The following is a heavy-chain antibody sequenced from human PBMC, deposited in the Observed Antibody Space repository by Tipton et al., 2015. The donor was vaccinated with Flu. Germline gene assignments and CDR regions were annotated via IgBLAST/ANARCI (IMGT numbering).Heavy chain of an antibody. J-gene: IGHJ4*02. CDR3: ARGQGNSGWRYFDY. D-gene: IGHD6-19*01. CDR2: IYYSGST. V-gene: IGHV4-59*01. Sequence: LRLSCTVSGVSISSYYWSWIRQPPGKGLEWIGYIYYSGSTNYNPSLKSRVTISVDTSKNQFSLKLSSVTAADTAVYYCARGQGNSGWRYFDYWGQGTLVTVSS. CDR1: GVSISSYY.